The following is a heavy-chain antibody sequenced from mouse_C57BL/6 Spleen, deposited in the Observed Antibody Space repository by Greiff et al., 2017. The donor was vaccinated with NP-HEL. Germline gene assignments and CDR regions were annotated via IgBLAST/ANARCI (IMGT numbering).Heavy chain of an antibody. J-gene: IGHJ3*01. CDR1: GYTFTSYW. Sequence: QVQLQQPGAELVRPGSSVKLSCKASGYTFTSYWMDWVKQRPGQGLEWIGNIYPSDSETHYNQKFKDKATLTVDKSSSTAYMQLSSLTSEDSAVYYCARSDSSGDVAWFAYWGQGTLVTVSA. CDR2: IYPSDSET. V-gene: IGHV1-61*01. CDR3: ARSDSSGDVAWFAY. D-gene: IGHD3-2*02.